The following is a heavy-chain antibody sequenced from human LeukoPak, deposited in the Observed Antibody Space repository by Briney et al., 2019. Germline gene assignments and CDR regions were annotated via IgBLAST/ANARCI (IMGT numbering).Heavy chain of an antibody. V-gene: IGHV3-74*01. CDR3: ARDREEDCDY. CDR2: INIDGTST. J-gene: IGHJ4*02. Sequence: GGSPRLSCAASGFTFSGYWMYWVRQVPGKGLVWVSRINIDGTSTIYAESVRGRFTISRDDARNTLYLQMNSLRAEDTAVYYCARDREEDCDYWGQGTLVTVSS. CDR1: GFTFSGYW. D-gene: IGHD2-21*01.